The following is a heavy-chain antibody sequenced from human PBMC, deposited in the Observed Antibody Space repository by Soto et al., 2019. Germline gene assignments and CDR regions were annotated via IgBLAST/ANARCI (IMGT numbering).Heavy chain of an antibody. D-gene: IGHD2-15*01. V-gene: IGHV4-34*01. Sequence: QVQLQQWGAGLLKPSETLSLTCAVKTESFSHYYWIWIRQSPGKGLEWIGEIDHSGNTNYSPSLKSRVTLSVDTSKNQFSLKLNSVTAADTAEYYCVGGRSRLVRFDYWGQGTLVTVSS. CDR3: VGGRSRLVRFDY. CDR1: TESFSHYY. J-gene: IGHJ4*02. CDR2: IDHSGNT.